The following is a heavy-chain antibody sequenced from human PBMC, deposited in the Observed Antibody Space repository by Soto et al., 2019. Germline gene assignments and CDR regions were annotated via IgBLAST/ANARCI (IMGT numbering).Heavy chain of an antibody. CDR1: GYTFTKYA. CDR2: INAGNGNT. J-gene: IGHJ5*02. Sequence: QVQLVQSGAEVKKPGASVKVSCKASGYTFTKYAIHWVRQAPGQGLEWMGWINAGNGNTKYSQNCQGRVTISRDTSATTAYMELSNLRTEDTAVYYCARDDVVSLLKWVNYFDPWGQGTLVTVSS. D-gene: IGHD2-2*01. V-gene: IGHV1-3*01. CDR3: ARDDVVSLLKWVNYFDP.